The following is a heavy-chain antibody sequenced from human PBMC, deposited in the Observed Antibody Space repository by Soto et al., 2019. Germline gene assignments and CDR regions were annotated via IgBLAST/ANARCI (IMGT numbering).Heavy chain of an antibody. CDR3: ARHVSVPAAMGGEPIGQLAQDTLPYYDSYGMDV. D-gene: IGHD2-2*01. V-gene: IGHV5-51*07. Sequence: PGESLKISCKGSGYRFTSNWIAWAHQTPGKGLEWIGSVLPGDSEISYGPSFHGQVTISADRSISTAYVQWSSLKASDTALDYCARHVSVPAAMGGEPIGQLAQDTLPYYDSYGMDVWGQGTTVTVSS. CDR2: VLPGDSEI. CDR1: GYRFTSNW. J-gene: IGHJ6*02.